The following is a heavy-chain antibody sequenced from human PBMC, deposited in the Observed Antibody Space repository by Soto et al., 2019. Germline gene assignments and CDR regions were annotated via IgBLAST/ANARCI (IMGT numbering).Heavy chain of an antibody. CDR2: ISGSGGST. J-gene: IGHJ6*02. D-gene: IGHD4-4*01. CDR3: AKMQQSNGMDV. V-gene: IGHV3-23*01. CDR1: GFTFSSYA. Sequence: GWSLRLSCAASGFTFSSYAMNWVRQAPEKGLEWVSSISGSGGSTYYTDSVKGRFTISRDNSKNTLYLQMNSLRAGDTAVYYCAKMQQSNGMDVWGQGTTVTVSS.